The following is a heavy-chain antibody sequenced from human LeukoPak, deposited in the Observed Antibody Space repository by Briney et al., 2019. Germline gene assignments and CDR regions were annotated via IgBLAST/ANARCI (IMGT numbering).Heavy chain of an antibody. V-gene: IGHV4-4*07. D-gene: IGHD3-10*01. CDR2: IFTSGIT. J-gene: IGHJ6*03. CDR1: GGSISIYY. Sequence: SETLSLTCTVSGGSISIYYWNWIRQPAGKGLEWIWRIFTSGITNYDPSLKSRVTMSVDTSKNQFSLHLCSVTAADTAVYYCARESSGNYYNPLGYMDVWGKGTTVTVSS. CDR3: ARESSGNYYNPLGYMDV.